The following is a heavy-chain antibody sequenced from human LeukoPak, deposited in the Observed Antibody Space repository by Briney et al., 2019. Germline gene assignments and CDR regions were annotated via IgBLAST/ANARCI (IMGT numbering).Heavy chain of an antibody. CDR1: GYTFTGYY. D-gene: IGHD5-18*01. V-gene: IGHV1-2*02. J-gene: IGHJ4*02. CDR2: INCNSGGT. Sequence: ASMKVSCKASGYTFTGYYMHWVRQAPGQGLEWMGWINCNSGGTNYAQNFQGRVTMTRDTSISTAYMELTSLRSDDTAVYYCARIGGSGYTYGTFDYWGQGTLVTVSS. CDR3: ARIGGSGYTYGTFDY.